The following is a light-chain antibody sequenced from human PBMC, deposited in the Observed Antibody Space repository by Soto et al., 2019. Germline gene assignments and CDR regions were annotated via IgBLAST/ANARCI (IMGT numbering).Light chain of an antibody. CDR2: EVS. CDR1: SSDVGSFNR. V-gene: IGLV2-18*02. CDR3: NSYTSSSTYV. Sequence: QSVLTQPPSVSVSPGQSVAISCTGTSSDVGSFNRVSWYQQPPGTAPKLLIYEVSNRPSGVPDRFSGSKSGNTASLTISGLQAEDEADYYCNSYTSSSTYVFGTGTKVTVL. J-gene: IGLJ1*01.